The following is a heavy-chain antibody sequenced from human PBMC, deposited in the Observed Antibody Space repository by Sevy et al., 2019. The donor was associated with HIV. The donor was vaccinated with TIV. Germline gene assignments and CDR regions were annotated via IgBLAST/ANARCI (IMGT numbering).Heavy chain of an antibody. CDR1: GFTFDDYA. Sequence: GGSLRLSCAASGFTFDDYAMHWVRQAPGKGLEWVSGISWNSGSIDYADSVKGRFTISRDKAKNSLYRQMKSLRADDTALYYCARDRDDGYCTNGVCFNFDNWGQGTLVTVSS. CDR2: ISWNSGSI. J-gene: IGHJ4*01. V-gene: IGHV3-9*01. D-gene: IGHD2-8*01. CDR3: ARDRDDGYCTNGVCFNFDN.